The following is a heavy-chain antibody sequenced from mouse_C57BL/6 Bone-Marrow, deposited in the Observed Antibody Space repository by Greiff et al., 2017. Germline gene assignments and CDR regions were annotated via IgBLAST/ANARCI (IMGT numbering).Heavy chain of an antibody. V-gene: IGHV1-52*01. Sequence: QVHVKQPGAELVRPGSSVKLSCKASGYTFTSYWMHWVKQRPIQGLEWIGNIDPSDSETHYNQKFKDKATLTVDKSSSTAYMQLSSLTSEDSAVYYCARCYYYGSNFFDYWGQGTTLTVSS. CDR2: IDPSDSET. D-gene: IGHD1-1*01. CDR3: ARCYYYGSNFFDY. CDR1: GYTFTSYW. J-gene: IGHJ2*01.